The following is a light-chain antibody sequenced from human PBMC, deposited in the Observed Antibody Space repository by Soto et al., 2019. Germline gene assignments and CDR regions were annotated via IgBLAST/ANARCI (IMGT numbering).Light chain of an antibody. J-gene: IGKJ1*01. Sequence: DVVMTQSPLSLPVTLGQPASISCRSSQSLVYSDGNTYLNWFQQRPGQSPRRLIYKVSNRDSGVPDRFSGSGSGTDFTLKISRVEAEDVGVYYCQHYDNWPPWTFGQGTKVDIK. V-gene: IGKV2-30*01. CDR1: QSLVYSDGNTY. CDR2: KVS. CDR3: QHYDNWPPWT.